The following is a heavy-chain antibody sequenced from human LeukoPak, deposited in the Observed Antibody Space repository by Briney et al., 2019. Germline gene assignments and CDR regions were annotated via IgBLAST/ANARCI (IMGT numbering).Heavy chain of an antibody. J-gene: IGHJ3*01. CDR2: IDREGSEQ. CDR1: GFRFSAYW. Sequence: PGGSLRLSCAASGFRFSAYWMNWVRRAPGKGLERVGNIDREGSEQNYADSGRGRFTISRDNAKNSLYLQMSGLRVEDTAVYYCARDSREAFHVWGQGTLVTVSS. V-gene: IGHV3-7*01. CDR3: ARDSREAFHV.